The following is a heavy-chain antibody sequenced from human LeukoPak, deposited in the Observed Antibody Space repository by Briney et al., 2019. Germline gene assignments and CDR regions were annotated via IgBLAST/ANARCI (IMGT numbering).Heavy chain of an antibody. V-gene: IGHV4-4*07. D-gene: IGHD2-15*01. J-gene: IGHJ4*02. CDR1: GGSIRGYY. CDR3: ARAHTLSCSVGTCPYFLDY. Sequence: SKTLSLTCTVSGGSIRGYYWNWIRQPAGKGLEWIGHFHTSGNTSYNPSLESRVTMAIDTSKNQFSLRLSSVTAADTAVYYCARAHTLSCSVGTCPYFLDYWGQGTLVTVSS. CDR2: FHTSGNT.